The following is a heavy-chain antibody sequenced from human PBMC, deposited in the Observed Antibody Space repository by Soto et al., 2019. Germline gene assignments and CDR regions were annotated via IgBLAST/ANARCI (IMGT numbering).Heavy chain of an antibody. J-gene: IGHJ4*02. CDR2: ISGSGGST. D-gene: IGHD2-15*01. CDR3: AKFVVVVAATPYYFDY. CDR1: GFTFSSYA. Sequence: GGSLRLSCAASGFTFSSYAMSWVRQAPGKGLEWVSAISGSGGSTYYADSVKGRFTVSRDNSKNTLYLQMNSLRAEDTAVYYCAKFVVVVAATPYYFDYWGQGTLVTVSS. V-gene: IGHV3-23*01.